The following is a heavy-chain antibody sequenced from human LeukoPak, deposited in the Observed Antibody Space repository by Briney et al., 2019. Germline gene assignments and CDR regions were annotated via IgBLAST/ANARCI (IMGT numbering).Heavy chain of an antibody. CDR2: IYHSGST. J-gene: IGHJ4*02. V-gene: IGHV4-4*02. CDR3: ARLTYSSSWYFDY. Sequence: PSETLSLTCAVSGGSISSSNWWSWVRQPPGKGLEWIGEIYHSGSTNYNPSLRSRVTISVDKSKNQFSLKLSSVTAADTAVFYCARLTYSSSWYFDYWGQGTLVTVSS. D-gene: IGHD6-13*01. CDR1: GGSISSSNW.